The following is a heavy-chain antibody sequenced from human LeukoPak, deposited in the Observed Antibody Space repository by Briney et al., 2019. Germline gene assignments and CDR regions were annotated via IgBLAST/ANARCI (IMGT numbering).Heavy chain of an antibody. CDR3: VRGSLASGVVVYYYYYLDV. V-gene: IGHV3-48*01. CDR2: ISSSGSTI. Sequence: GGSLRLSCAASGFTLSSYWMSWVRQAPGKGLEWVSYISSSGSTIYYADSVKGRFTISRDNAKNSLYLQMNSLRAEDTAVYYCVRGSLASGVVVYYYYYLDVWGKGTTVTVSS. D-gene: IGHD3-3*01. J-gene: IGHJ6*03. CDR1: GFTLSSYW.